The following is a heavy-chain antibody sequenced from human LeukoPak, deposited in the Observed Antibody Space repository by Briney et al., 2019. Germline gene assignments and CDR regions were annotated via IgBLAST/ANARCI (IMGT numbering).Heavy chain of an antibody. Sequence: GGSLRLSCTASGFTLSTSWMSWVRQAPGRGLVWVSRINSDGSSTSYADSVKGRFTISRDNAKNTLYLQMNSLRAEDTAVYYCARETRYYDSSGFPSFDYWGQGTLVTVSS. CDR3: ARETRYYDSSGFPSFDY. CDR2: INSDGSST. D-gene: IGHD3-22*01. CDR1: GFTLSTSW. V-gene: IGHV3-74*01. J-gene: IGHJ4*02.